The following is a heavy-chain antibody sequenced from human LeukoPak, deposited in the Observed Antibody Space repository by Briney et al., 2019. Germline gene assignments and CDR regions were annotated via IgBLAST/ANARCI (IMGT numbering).Heavy chain of an antibody. CDR2: IKSKTDGGTT. D-gene: IGHD6-13*01. Sequence: PGGSLRLSXAASGFTFSNAWMSWVRQAPGKGLEWVGRIKSKTDGGTTDYAAPVKGRFTISRDDSKNTLYLQMNSLKTEDTAVYYCTTRWGYSSSYFDYWGQGTLVTVSS. CDR3: TTRWGYSSSYFDY. CDR1: GFTFSNAW. J-gene: IGHJ4*02. V-gene: IGHV3-15*01.